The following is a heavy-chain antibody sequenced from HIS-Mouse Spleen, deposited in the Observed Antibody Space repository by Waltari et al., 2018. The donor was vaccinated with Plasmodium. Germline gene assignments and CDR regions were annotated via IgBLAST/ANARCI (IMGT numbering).Heavy chain of an antibody. CDR1: GGSFSGYY. V-gene: IGHV4-34*01. CDR3: ASSGSGSYYY. CDR2: INHSGST. D-gene: IGHD3-10*01. J-gene: IGHJ4*02. Sequence: QEQLQQWGAGRLTPSATLSLTCAVYGGSFSGYYWNWFRQPPGKGLEWIGEINHSGSTNYNPSLKSRVTISVDTSKNQFSLKLSSVTAADTAVYYCASSGSGSYYYWGQGTLVTVSS.